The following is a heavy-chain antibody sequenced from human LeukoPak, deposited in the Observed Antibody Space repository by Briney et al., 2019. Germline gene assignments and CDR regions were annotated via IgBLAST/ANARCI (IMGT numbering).Heavy chain of an antibody. V-gene: IGHV3-23*01. J-gene: IGHJ6*02. CDR2: IGSGGVDT. CDR3: ARGGGLDV. Sequence: GGSLRLSCGASGFIFGKYAMSWVRQAPGKGLEWVSGIGSGGVDTIYADSVKGRFTISRDNSKNTLSLRMSNLRAEDTAVYFCARGGGLDVWGQGATVTVSS. CDR1: GFIFGKYA. D-gene: IGHD3-16*01.